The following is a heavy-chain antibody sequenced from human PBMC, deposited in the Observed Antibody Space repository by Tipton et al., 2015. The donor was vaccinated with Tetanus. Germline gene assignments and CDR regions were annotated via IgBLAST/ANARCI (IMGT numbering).Heavy chain of an antibody. CDR1: GFTFSSYT. CDR2: ISGSGDRI. J-gene: IGHJ4*02. CDR3: ARADYNFAKKGPFDS. V-gene: IGHV3-23*01. D-gene: IGHD3-3*01. Sequence: SLRLSCAASGFTFSSYTMSWVRQAPGKGLEWVSGISGSGDRIFYADSVKGRFTISRDNAKNTLYLQMNSLRAEDTAVYYCARADYNFAKKGPFDSWGQGTQVIVS.